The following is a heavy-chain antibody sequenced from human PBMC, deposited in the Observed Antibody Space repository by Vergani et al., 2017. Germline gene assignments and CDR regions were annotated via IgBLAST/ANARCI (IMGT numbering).Heavy chain of an antibody. Sequence: EVQLLESGGALVQPGGSLRLSCAASGFMFSNYWMNWVRQAPGKGLEWVANIKQDGSEKYYVDSVRGRFTISRDNAKNSLYLQMNSLRVEDMAVYYCARDRGDWRYSRYFYNYYMDVWGKGTTVTVSS. J-gene: IGHJ6*03. CDR2: IKQDGSEK. D-gene: IGHD2-8*02. CDR1: GFMFSNYW. CDR3: ARDRGDWRYSRYFYNYYMDV. V-gene: IGHV3-7*01.